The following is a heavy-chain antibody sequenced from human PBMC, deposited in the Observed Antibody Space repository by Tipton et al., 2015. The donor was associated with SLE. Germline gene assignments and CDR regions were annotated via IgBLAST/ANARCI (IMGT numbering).Heavy chain of an antibody. J-gene: IGHJ4*02. V-gene: IGHV4-30-2*01. CDR3: ARSRFSGIFDY. Sequence: LRLSCTVSGGSISSGDYYWSWIRQPPGKGLEWIGYIYHSGSTYYNPSLKSRVTISVDRSKNQFSLKLSPVTAADTAVYYCARSRFSGIFDYWGQGTLVTVSS. CDR2: IYHSGST. CDR1: GGSISSGDYY. D-gene: IGHD1-26*01.